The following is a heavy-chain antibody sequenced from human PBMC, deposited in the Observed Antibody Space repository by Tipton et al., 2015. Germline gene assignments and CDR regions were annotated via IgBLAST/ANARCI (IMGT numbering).Heavy chain of an antibody. J-gene: IGHJ4*02. Sequence: TLSLTCTVSGGSISSYYWSWIRQPAGKGLEWIGRIYTSGSTNYNPSLKSRVTMSVDTSKNQFSLRLISLTAADTAVYYCARGGSYRWNYVNGFDYWGQGTQVTVSS. V-gene: IGHV4-4*07. CDR1: GGSISSYY. CDR2: IYTSGST. CDR3: ARGGSYRWNYVNGFDY. D-gene: IGHD1-7*01.